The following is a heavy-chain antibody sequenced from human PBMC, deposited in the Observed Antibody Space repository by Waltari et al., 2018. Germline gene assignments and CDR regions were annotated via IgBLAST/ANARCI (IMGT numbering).Heavy chain of an antibody. D-gene: IGHD3-3*01. CDR3: ARSALMYYDLWSGYPHDSYYYYYMDV. CDR2: LHTSGST. CDR1: GCSIRSYF. J-gene: IGHJ6*03. Sequence: QVQPQESGSGLVKPSETLSLTCPVSGCSIRSYFWHWIRQPAGQGLEWLGRLHTSGSTNYNPSLKSRVTMSVDTSKNQFSLKLSSVTAADTAVYYCARSALMYYDLWSGYPHDSYYYYYMDVWGKGTTVTISS. V-gene: IGHV4-4*07.